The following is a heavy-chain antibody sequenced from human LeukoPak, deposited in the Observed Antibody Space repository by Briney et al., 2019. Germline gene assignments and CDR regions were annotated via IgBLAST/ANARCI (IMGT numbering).Heavy chain of an antibody. Sequence: PSETLCLTCTVSGGSISSSSYYWGWIRQPPGKGLGWIGSIYYSGSTYYNPSLKSRVTISVDTSKNQFSLKLSSVTAADTAVYYCARHTFYYYDSSGYYERPFDYWGQGTLVTVSS. CDR1: GGSISSSSYY. D-gene: IGHD3-22*01. J-gene: IGHJ4*02. V-gene: IGHV4-39*01. CDR3: ARHTFYYYDSSGYYERPFDY. CDR2: IYYSGST.